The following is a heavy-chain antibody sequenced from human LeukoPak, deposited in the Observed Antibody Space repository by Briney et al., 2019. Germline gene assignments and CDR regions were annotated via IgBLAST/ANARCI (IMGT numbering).Heavy chain of an antibody. CDR2: IKHDGSEK. J-gene: IGHJ4*02. Sequence: QPGGSLRLSCAASGITFNMFWMSWVRQAPGKGLQWVANIKHDGSEKYYLDSVKGRFTISRDNAKNSLYLQMNSLRVEDTAIYYCATDEYLTVTPTEYFDFWGQGTLVTVSS. V-gene: IGHV3-7*01. D-gene: IGHD4-17*01. CDR1: GITFNMFW. CDR3: ATDEYLTVTPTEYFDF.